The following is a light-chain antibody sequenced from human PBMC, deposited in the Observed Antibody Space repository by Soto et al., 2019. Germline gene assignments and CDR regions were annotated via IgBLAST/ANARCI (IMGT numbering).Light chain of an antibody. CDR1: QSVSSY. J-gene: IGKJ2*02. Sequence: EIVLTQSPATLSLSPGERATLSCRASQSVSSYLAWYQQKPGQAPRLLIYDASNRATGIPARFSGSGSGTDFALTISSLEPKDFAVYYCQQRSNWPPGCTFGQGTKLEIK. V-gene: IGKV3-11*01. CDR2: DAS. CDR3: QQRSNWPPGCT.